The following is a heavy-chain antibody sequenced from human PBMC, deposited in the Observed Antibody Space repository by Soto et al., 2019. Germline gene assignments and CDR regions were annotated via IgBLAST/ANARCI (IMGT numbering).Heavy chain of an antibody. V-gene: IGHV3-30-3*01. Sequence: GRSLRLSCAASGFTFSSYAMHCVRQAPGKGLEWVAVISYDGSNKYYADSVKGRFTISRDNSKNTLYLQMNSLRAEDTAVYYCARDDLDRLRYFDWSHDYWGQGTLVTVSS. D-gene: IGHD3-9*01. J-gene: IGHJ4*02. CDR1: GFTFSSYA. CDR3: ARDDLDRLRYFDWSHDY. CDR2: ISYDGSNK.